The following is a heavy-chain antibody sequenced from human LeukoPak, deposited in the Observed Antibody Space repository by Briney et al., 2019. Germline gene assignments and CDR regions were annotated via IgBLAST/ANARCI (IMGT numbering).Heavy chain of an antibody. CDR3: ARERAYYFDY. V-gene: IGHV3-48*03. CDR1: GFTFSSYE. Sequence: GGSLRHSCAASGFTFSSYEMNWVRQAPGKGLEWVSYISSSGSTIYYADSVKGRFTISRDNAKNSLYLQMNSLRAEDTAVYYCARERAYYFDYWGQGTLVTVSS. J-gene: IGHJ4*02. CDR2: ISSSGSTI.